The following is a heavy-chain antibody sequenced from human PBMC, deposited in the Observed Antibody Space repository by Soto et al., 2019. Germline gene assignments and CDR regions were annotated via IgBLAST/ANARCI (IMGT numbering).Heavy chain of an antibody. V-gene: IGHV1-18*01. Sequence: VQLVQSGGEVRKPGASVTVSCRASGYTFTKYGISWGRQAPGQGLEWMGWISADNDNTNYAQNLQGRVTMTTDTSTSTAYMQLRSLRSDDTAVYFCARGTSGYDYGLFDFWGQGTLVTVSS. CDR2: ISADNDNT. D-gene: IGHD5-12*01. CDR3: ARGTSGYDYGLFDF. CDR1: GYTFTKYG. J-gene: IGHJ4*02.